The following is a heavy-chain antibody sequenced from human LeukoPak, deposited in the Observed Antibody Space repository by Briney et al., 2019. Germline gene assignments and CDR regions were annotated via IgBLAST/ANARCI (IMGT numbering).Heavy chain of an antibody. CDR2: IWYDGSNK. J-gene: IGHJ4*02. D-gene: IGHD3-10*01. Sequence: GGSLRLSCAASGFTFSSYGMHWVRQAPGKGLEWVAVIWYDGSNKYYADSVKGRFTISRDNSKNTLYPQMNSLRAEDTAVYYCARAHYYGSGRPFDYWGQGTLVTVSS. CDR3: ARAHYYGSGRPFDY. CDR1: GFTFSSYG. V-gene: IGHV3-33*01.